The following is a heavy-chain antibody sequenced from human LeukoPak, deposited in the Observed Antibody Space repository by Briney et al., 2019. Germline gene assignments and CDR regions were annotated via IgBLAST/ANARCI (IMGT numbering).Heavy chain of an antibody. CDR1: GYTFTSYD. CDR3: ARDYGGSSGWFDP. CDR2: MSPNSDNT. D-gene: IGHD4-23*01. V-gene: IGHV1-8*01. Sequence: RASVKVSCTASGYTFTSYDINWVRQATGQGLEWMGWMSPNSDNTGYAQKFQGRVTFTRDTSISTAYMELRSLTSEDTAVYYCARDYGGSSGWFDPWGQGTLVTVSS. J-gene: IGHJ5*02.